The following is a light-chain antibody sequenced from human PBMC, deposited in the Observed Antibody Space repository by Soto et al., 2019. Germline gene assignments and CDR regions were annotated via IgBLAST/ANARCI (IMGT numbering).Light chain of an antibody. CDR1: QSIGSS. J-gene: IGKJ1*01. CDR2: DAS. Sequence: DIQMTHSPSTLSASVGDRVTITCRASQSIGSSLAWYQQKPGKAPNLLISDASSLERGVPSRFSGSGSGTEFTLTIRSLQPDDFATYYCQQYNGYYRTFGQGTKVDIK. V-gene: IGKV1-5*01. CDR3: QQYNGYYRT.